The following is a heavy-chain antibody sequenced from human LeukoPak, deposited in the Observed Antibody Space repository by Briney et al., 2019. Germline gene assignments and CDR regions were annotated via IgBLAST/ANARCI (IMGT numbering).Heavy chain of an antibody. D-gene: IGHD3-22*01. Sequence: ASVKVSCKASGYTFTNYYIHWVRQAPGQGLEWMGIINPSGSSTSYAQKFQGRVTMTRDTSTSTAYMELRSLRSDDTAVYYCAREMLPYYYDSSGYYVLDAFDIWGQGTMVTVSS. CDR2: INPSGSST. J-gene: IGHJ3*02. CDR1: GYTFTNYY. CDR3: AREMLPYYYDSSGYYVLDAFDI. V-gene: IGHV1-46*01.